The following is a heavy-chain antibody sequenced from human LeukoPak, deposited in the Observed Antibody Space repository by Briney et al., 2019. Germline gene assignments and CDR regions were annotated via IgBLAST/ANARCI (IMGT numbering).Heavy chain of an antibody. V-gene: IGHV4-39*01. J-gene: IGHJ4*02. CDR1: GGSINSITNY. CDR2: IYYSGST. CDR3: ARHRYGFGESHFDY. Sequence: SETLSLTCTVSGGSINSITNYWGWIRQPPGKGLEWIGSIYYSGSTYYNPSLKSRVTISIDTSKNQFSLKLNSLTAADTAVYYCARHRYGFGESHFDYWGQGTLVTVSS. D-gene: IGHD3-10*01.